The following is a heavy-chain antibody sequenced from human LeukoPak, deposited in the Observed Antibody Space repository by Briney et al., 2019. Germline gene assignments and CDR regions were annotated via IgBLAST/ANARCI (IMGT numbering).Heavy chain of an antibody. Sequence: QSGGSLRLSCAASGFTFSSYGMSWVRQAPGKGLEWVSAISGSGGSTYYADSAKGRFTISRDNSKNTLYLQMNSLRAEDTAVYYCATKKESWELEDYWGQGTLVTVSS. CDR2: ISGSGGST. D-gene: IGHD1-26*01. V-gene: IGHV3-23*01. J-gene: IGHJ4*02. CDR3: ATKKESWELEDY. CDR1: GFTFSSYG.